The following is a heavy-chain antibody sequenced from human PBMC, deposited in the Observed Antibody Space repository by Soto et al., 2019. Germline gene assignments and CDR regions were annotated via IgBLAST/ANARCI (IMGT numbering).Heavy chain of an antibody. J-gene: IGHJ6*02. Sequence: TLSLTCTVSGGSISSGGYYWSWIRQHPGKGLEWIWYIYYSGSTYYNPSLKSRFTISVDTSKNQFSLKLSSVTAADTAVYYCARGILQYYYGMDVWGQGTTVTVSS. D-gene: IGHD4-4*01. V-gene: IGHV4-31*03. CDR2: IYYSGST. CDR3: ARGILQYYYGMDV. CDR1: GGSISSGGYY.